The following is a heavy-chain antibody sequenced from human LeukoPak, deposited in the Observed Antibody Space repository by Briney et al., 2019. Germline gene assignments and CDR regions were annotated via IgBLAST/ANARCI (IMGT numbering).Heavy chain of an antibody. CDR1: GFTFSSYA. J-gene: IGHJ4*02. CDR2: ISGSGGST. V-gene: IGHV3-23*01. Sequence: GGSLRLSCAASGFTFSSYAMSWVRQAPGKGLEWVSIISGSGGSTYYADSVKGRFTISRDNSKNTLYLQMNSLRAEDTAVYYCAKSTAMAGEFDYWGQGTLVTVSS. CDR3: AKSTAMAGEFDY. D-gene: IGHD5-18*01.